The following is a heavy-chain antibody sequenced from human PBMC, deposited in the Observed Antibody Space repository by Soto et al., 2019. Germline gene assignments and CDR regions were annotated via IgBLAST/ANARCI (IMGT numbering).Heavy chain of an antibody. J-gene: IGHJ4*02. V-gene: IGHV1-69*13. D-gene: IGHD5-12*01. CDR1: GGTFNNYA. CDR3: AREVTVASYSFDF. CDR2: IIPIFNSA. Sequence: SVKVSCKASGGTFNNYALSWVRQAPGQGLEWMGGIIPIFNSANYAQKFQGRVTITADDSTSTAYMELRSLRPDDTAVYYCAREVTVASYSFDFWGQGTLVTVSS.